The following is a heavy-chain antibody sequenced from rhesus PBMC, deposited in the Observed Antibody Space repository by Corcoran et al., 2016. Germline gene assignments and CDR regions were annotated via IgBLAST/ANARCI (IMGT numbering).Heavy chain of an antibody. CDR1: GGSLRSNY. Sequence: QVQLQESGPGLVRPSETLSLTCAVSGGSLRSNYWSWIRMAPGRGLEWIGYIYGSGITYYNPSLKRRVTLSVDTSKSQLSLKLTSVTAADTAVFYCARQGGTYNRFDVWGPGVLVTVSS. V-gene: IGHV4S11*01. CDR2: IYGSGIT. J-gene: IGHJ5-1*01. CDR3: ARQGGTYNRFDV. D-gene: IGHD1-44*01.